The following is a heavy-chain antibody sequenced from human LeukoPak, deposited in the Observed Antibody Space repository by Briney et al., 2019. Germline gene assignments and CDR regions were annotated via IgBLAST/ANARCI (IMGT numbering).Heavy chain of an antibody. CDR1: GFTFSSYA. Sequence: PGGSLRLSCAASGFTFSSYAMSWVRQAPGKGLEWVSYISTSGSTIYYADSVKGRFTISRDNAKNSLYLQMNGLRAEDTAIYYCASPQWLAFWGQGTLVTVSS. D-gene: IGHD6-19*01. CDR3: ASPQWLAF. J-gene: IGHJ4*02. CDR2: ISTSGSTI. V-gene: IGHV3-48*03.